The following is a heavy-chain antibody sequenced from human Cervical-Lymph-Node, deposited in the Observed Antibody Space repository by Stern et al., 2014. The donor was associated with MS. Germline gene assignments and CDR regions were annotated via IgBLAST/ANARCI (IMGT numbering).Heavy chain of an antibody. V-gene: IGHV1-18*01. CDR1: GYTFSTYG. CDR2: ISGHNGNT. D-gene: IGHD3-10*01. Sequence: VQLLESGAEVKKPGASVKVSCKTSGYTFSTYGITWVRQAPGQGPEWMGGISGHNGNTNFAERFQGRLTMTTDTSTRTAYMELRSLRYDDTAVYFCARDPGGYFHGMDVWGQGTTVTVSS. J-gene: IGHJ6*02. CDR3: ARDPGGYFHGMDV.